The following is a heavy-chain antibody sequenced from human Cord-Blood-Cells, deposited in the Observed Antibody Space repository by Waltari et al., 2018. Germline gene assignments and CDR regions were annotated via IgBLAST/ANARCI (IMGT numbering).Heavy chain of an antibody. CDR3: TGTYYDFWSGSSDAFDI. J-gene: IGHJ3*02. D-gene: IGHD3-3*01. V-gene: IGHV3-49*04. CDR1: GFTFGDYA. Sequence: EVQLVESGGGLVQPGRSLRLSCTASGFTFGDYAMSWVRRAPGKGLEWVGFIRSKAYGGTTEYAASVKGRFTISRDDSKSIAYLQMNSLKTEDTAVYYCTGTYYDFWSGSSDAFDIWGQGTMVTVSS. CDR2: IRSKAYGGTT.